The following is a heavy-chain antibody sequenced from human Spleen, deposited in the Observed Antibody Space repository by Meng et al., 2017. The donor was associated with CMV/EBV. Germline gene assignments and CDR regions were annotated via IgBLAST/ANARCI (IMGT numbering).Heavy chain of an antibody. D-gene: IGHD2-21*01. CDR3: ARGCGGDCYDFDY. J-gene: IGHJ4*02. CDR1: GGSFRGSY. Sequence: TCAVYGGSFRGSYWSWIHQAPGKGLEWIGEINHSGRTDYNPSLKSRVTISVDTSKNQFSLKLNSVTAADTAVYYCARGCGGDCYDFDYWGQGTLVTVSS. CDR2: INHSGRT. V-gene: IGHV4-34*01.